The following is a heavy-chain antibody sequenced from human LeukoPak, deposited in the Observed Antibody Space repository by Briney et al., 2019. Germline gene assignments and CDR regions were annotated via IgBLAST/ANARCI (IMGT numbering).Heavy chain of an antibody. Sequence: GGSLRLSCAASGFTFSSYGMHWVRQAPGEGLEWVAVISYDGSNEYYADSVKGRFTISRDNSKNTLYLQMNSLRGEDTAVYPCAKEDYYGSGSYLGYWGQGTLVTVSS. CDR1: GFTFSSYG. D-gene: IGHD3-10*01. V-gene: IGHV3-30*18. CDR2: ISYDGSNE. J-gene: IGHJ4*02. CDR3: AKEDYYGSGSYLGY.